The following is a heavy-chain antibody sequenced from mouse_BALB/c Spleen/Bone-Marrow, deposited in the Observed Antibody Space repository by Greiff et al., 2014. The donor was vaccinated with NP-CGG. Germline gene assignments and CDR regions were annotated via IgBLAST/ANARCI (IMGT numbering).Heavy chain of an antibody. Sequence: QVQLQQPGPELVGPGVSVKISCKGSGYTFTDYAMHWVKQSHTKSLEWIGVISTYSGNTNYNQKFKGKATMTVDKSSSTAYVELARLTSEESANYFCAGGYPGYYSLDYWGQGTSVTVSS. CDR1: GYTFTDYA. V-gene: IGHV1-67*01. CDR2: ISTYSGNT. J-gene: IGHJ4*01. D-gene: IGHD5-1-1*01. CDR3: AGGYPGYYSLDY.